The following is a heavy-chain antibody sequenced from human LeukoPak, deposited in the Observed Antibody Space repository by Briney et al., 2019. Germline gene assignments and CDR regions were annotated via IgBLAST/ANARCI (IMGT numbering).Heavy chain of an antibody. V-gene: IGHV3-21*01. CDR1: GFTFRSYS. D-gene: IGHD3-16*01. CDR2: IDPSSTYI. Sequence: GGSLRLSCAASGFTFRSYSMNWVRQAPGKGLEWVSAIDPSSTYIYYADSVKGRFTISRDNAENSLYLQMNSLRVEDTAVYYCARVPALDSSNYVWGLGEGAFDIWGQGTMVTVSS. CDR3: ARVPALDSSNYVWGLGEGAFDI. J-gene: IGHJ3*02.